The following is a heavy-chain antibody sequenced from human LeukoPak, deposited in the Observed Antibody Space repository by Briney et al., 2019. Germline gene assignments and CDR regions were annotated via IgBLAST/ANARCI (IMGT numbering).Heavy chain of an antibody. D-gene: IGHD3-22*01. V-gene: IGHV1-2*02. CDR2: NNPNSGGT. J-gene: IGHJ4*02. CDR3: AKTYGWRYYKSSGYRPGYFDY. CDR1: GYTFTGYY. Sequence: GASVKVPCKASGYTFTGYYMHWVRQAPGQGLEWMGWNNPNSGGTIYAQKFQGRVTTTRDTSISTAYMELSRLRSDDTAVYYCAKTYGWRYYKSSGYRPGYFDYWGQGTLVTVSS.